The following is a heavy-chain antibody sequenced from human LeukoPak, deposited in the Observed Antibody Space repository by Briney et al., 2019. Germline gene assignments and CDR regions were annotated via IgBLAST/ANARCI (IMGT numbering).Heavy chain of an antibody. CDR2: ITSSSSTI. D-gene: IGHD1-1*01. J-gene: IGHJ2*01. CDR3: ARVGSWYFDL. V-gene: IGHV3-48*01. Sequence: PGGSLRPSWAPSGFTFSSYSMNWVRQAPGRGRGWVPYITSSSSTIYYADSVKGRFTISRDNAKNSLYLQMNSLRAEDTAVYYCARVGSWYFDLWGRGTLVTVSS. CDR1: GFTFSSYS.